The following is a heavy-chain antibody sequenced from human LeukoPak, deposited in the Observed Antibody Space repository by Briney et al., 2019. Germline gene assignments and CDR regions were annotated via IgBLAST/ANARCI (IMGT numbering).Heavy chain of an antibody. J-gene: IGHJ4*02. Sequence: SETLSLTCTVSGGSISSYYWSWIRQPPGKGLEWIGYIYYSGSTNYNPSLKSRVTISVDTSKNQFSLKLSSVTAADTAVYYCARDKFGYSYGSYDYWGQGTLVTVSS. CDR2: IYYSGST. CDR3: ARDKFGYSYGSYDY. CDR1: GGSISSYY. V-gene: IGHV4-59*01. D-gene: IGHD5-18*01.